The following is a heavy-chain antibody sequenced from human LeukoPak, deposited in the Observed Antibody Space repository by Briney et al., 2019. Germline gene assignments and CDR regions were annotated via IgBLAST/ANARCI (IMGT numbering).Heavy chain of an antibody. CDR3: ARGPRNDP. D-gene: IGHD1-14*01. Sequence: ASVKVFCNTSGYPFTTYEINWVRRAAGQGLEWMGWVHPNTGNTAYAQRFQGRVTMTRDTSISTAYMELSSLTSNDTAVYFCARGPRNDPWGQGTLVTVSS. V-gene: IGHV1-8*01. J-gene: IGHJ5*02. CDR1: GYPFTTYE. CDR2: VHPNTGNT.